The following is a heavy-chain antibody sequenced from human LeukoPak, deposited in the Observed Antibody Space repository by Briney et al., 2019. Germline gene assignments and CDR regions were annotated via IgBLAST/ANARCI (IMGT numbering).Heavy chain of an antibody. V-gene: IGHV3-30*02. CDR3: ARDSGEYSSSWSLYYYYYYMDV. CDR1: GFTFSSYG. J-gene: IGHJ6*03. D-gene: IGHD6-13*01. CDR2: IRYDGSNK. Sequence: GGSLRLSCAASGFTFSSYGMHWVRQAPGKGLEWVAFIRYDGSNKYYADSVKGRFTISRDNAKNSLYLQMNSLRAEDTAVYYCARDSGEYSSSWSLYYYYYYMDVWGKGTTVTVSS.